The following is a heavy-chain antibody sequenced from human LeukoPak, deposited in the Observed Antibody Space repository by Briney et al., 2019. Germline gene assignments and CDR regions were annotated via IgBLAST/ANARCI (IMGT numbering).Heavy chain of an antibody. Sequence: GASVKVSCKASGYTFTSYGISWVRQAPGQGLEWTGWISAYNGNTNYAQKLQGRVTMTTDTSTSTAYMELRSLRSDDTAVYYCARDMSTAVTPILYAFDVWGQGTMVTVSS. D-gene: IGHD4-23*01. CDR2: ISAYNGNT. CDR3: ARDMSTAVTPILYAFDV. CDR1: GYTFTSYG. J-gene: IGHJ3*01. V-gene: IGHV1-18*01.